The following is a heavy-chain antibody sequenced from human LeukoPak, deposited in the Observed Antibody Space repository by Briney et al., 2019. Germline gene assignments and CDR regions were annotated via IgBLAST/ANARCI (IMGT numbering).Heavy chain of an antibody. CDR3: VKRVDYSGQYYFDY. Sequence: PGGSLRLSCSASGFTFSSYAMHWVRQAPGKGLEYVSAISSNGGSTYYADSVKGRFTISRDNSKNTLYLQMSSLRAEDTAVYYYVKRVDYSGQYYFDYWGQGTLVTVSS. CDR1: GFTFSSYA. CDR2: ISSNGGST. D-gene: IGHD1-26*01. V-gene: IGHV3-64D*06. J-gene: IGHJ4*02.